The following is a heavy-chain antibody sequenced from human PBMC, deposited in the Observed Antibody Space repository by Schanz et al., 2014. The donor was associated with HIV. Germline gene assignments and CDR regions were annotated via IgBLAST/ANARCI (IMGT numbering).Heavy chain of an antibody. V-gene: IGHV3-23*04. CDR3: ALSRPSGYGGSWYFDL. CDR1: GFTFSSYA. Sequence: DVQLVESGGGLVQSGGSLRLSCVASGFTFSSYAMSWVRQAPGKGLEWVSAISGSSITYSADSVKGRFTISRDNSKNTLYLQMNSLRAEDTAVYYCALSRPSGYGGSWYFDLWGRGTLVAVSS. D-gene: IGHD2-15*01. CDR2: ISGSSIT. J-gene: IGHJ2*01.